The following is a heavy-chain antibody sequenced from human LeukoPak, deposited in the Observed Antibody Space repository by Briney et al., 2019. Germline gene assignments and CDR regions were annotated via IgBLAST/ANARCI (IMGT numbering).Heavy chain of an antibody. CDR3: ARGPPYIVVVTAIGFFDY. Sequence: SETLSLTCAVSGGSISSIDWWTWVRQPPGKELEWIGEMSHSGGTNYNPSLRSRVTMSVDKSKNQFSLKLISVTAADTAVYYCARGPPYIVVVTAIGFFDYWGQGTLVTVSS. J-gene: IGHJ4*02. CDR1: GGSISSIDW. V-gene: IGHV4-4*02. D-gene: IGHD2-21*02. CDR2: MSHSGGT.